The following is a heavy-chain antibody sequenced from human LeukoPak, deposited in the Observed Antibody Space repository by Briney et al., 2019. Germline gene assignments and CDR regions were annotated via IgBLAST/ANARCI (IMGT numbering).Heavy chain of an antibody. CDR1: VFTFSSYC. V-gene: IGHV3-33*01. Sequence: PGGSLRLSCAASVFTFSSYCMHWVRQAPSKGQEWVAVIWYDGSNKYYADSVKGRFTISRDNSKNTLYLQMNSLRAEDTAVYYCARDGTSAAFDIWGQGTMVTVSS. J-gene: IGHJ3*02. CDR2: IWYDGSNK. D-gene: IGHD4-23*01. CDR3: ARDGTSAAFDI.